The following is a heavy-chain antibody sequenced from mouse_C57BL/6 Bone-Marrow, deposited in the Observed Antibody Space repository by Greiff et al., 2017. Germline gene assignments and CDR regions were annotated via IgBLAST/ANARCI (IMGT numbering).Heavy chain of an antibody. J-gene: IGHJ1*03. V-gene: IGHV1-20*01. CDR2: INPYNGDT. Sequence: VQLQQPGAELVKPGASVKLSCKASGYSFTGYFMNWVMQSHGKSLEWIGRINPYNGDTFYNQKFKGKATLTVDKSSSTAHMELRSLTSEDSAVYYCARDGYYGSSKGYFDVWGTGTTVTVSS. CDR1: GYSFTGYF. CDR3: ARDGYYGSSKGYFDV. D-gene: IGHD1-1*01.